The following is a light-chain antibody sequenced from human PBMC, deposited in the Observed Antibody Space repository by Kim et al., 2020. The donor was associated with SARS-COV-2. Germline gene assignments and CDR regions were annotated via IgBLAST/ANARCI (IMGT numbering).Light chain of an antibody. J-gene: IGKJ1*01. CDR1: QDFRTN. CDR3: QQRASWPQAT. Sequence: SPGERVSRSCRASQDFRTNLALYQHTPGQAPRLVIYDASTRATGIPTRFSGSGSGTDFTLTISALEPEDFAVYYCQQRASWPQATFGQGTKVDIK. CDR2: DAS. V-gene: IGKV3-11*01.